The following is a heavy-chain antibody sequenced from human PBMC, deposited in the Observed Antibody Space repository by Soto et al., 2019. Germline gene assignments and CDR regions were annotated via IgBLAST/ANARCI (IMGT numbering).Heavy chain of an antibody. CDR2: ISYDGSNK. CDR1: GFTFSSYG. Sequence: QVPLVESGGGVVQPGRSLRLSCAASGFTFSSYGMHWVRQAPGKGLEWVAVISYDGSNKYYADSVKGRFTISRDNSKNTLYLQMNSLRAEDTAVYYCAKDYTLGAVGLSAGFFDYWGQGTLVTVSS. V-gene: IGHV3-30*18. D-gene: IGHD1-26*01. CDR3: AKDYTLGAVGLSAGFFDY. J-gene: IGHJ4*02.